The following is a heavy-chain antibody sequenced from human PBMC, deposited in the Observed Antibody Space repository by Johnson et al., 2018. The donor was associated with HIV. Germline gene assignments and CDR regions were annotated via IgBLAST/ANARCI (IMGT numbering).Heavy chain of an antibody. CDR1: GFTFSSCA. CDR3: AKGGSYYVNAFDI. J-gene: IGHJ3*02. CDR2: SGSGGST. Sequence: VQLVESGGGLVQPGGSLRLSCAASGFTFSSCAMSWVRQAPGKISGSGGSTYYADSVKGRFTISRDNSKNTLYLQMNSLRAEDTAVYYCAKGGSYYVNAFDIWGQGTMVTVSS. D-gene: IGHD1-26*01. V-gene: IGHV3-23*04.